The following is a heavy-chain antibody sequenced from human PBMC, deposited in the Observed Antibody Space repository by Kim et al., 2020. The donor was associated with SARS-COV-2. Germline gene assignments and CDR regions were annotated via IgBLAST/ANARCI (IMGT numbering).Heavy chain of an antibody. CDR3: ARKGRYSGHLLY. J-gene: IGHJ4*02. CDR2: INHSGST. V-gene: IGHV4-34*01. Sequence: SETLSLTCAVYGGSFSGYYWSWIRQPPGKGLEWIGEINHSGSTNYNPSLKSRVTISVDTSKNQFSLKLSSVTAADTAVYYCARKGRYSGHLLYWGQGTLVTVSS. D-gene: IGHD3-10*01. CDR1: GGSFSGYY.